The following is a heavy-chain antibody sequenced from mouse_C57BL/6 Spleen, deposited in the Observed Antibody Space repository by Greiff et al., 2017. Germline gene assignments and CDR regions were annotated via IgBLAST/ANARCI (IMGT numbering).Heavy chain of an antibody. CDR2: IYPGDGDT. D-gene: IGHD1-1*01. CDR1: GYAFSSSW. CDR3: ARERGSSVYAMDY. Sequence: QVQLQQSGPELVKPGASVKISCKASGYAFSSSWMNWVKQRPGKGLEWIGRIYPGDGDTNYNGQFKGKATLTADKSSSTAYMQLSSLTSEDSAVYFCARERGSSVYAMDYWGQGTSVTVSS. J-gene: IGHJ4*01. V-gene: IGHV1-82*01.